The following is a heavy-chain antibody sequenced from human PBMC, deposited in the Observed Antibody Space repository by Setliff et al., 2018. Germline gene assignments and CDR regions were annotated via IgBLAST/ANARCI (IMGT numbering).Heavy chain of an antibody. Sequence: ETLSLTCTVSGGSISSSSYYWGWIRQAPGKGLEWVSSVSDSGDGTKYADVAKGRITISRDNSKNTLYLQMNNLRAEDTALYYCVRRGGTAGQGAFDIWGQGTMVTVSS. CDR3: VRRGGTAGQGAFDI. CDR2: VSDSGDGT. J-gene: IGHJ3*02. D-gene: IGHD6-19*01. CDR1: GGSISSSSYY. V-gene: IGHV3-23*01.